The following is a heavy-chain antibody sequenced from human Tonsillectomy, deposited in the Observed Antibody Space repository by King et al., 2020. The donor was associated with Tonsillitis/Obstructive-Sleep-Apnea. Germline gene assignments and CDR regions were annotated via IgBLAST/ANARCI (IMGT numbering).Heavy chain of an antibody. Sequence: VQLVESGGGLVQPGGSLRLSCAASGFTFSRYAMHWVRQAPGKGLEYVSAISSNGGSIYYADSVKGRFIISRDNSKNTLYLQMGSLRAEDMAVYYCAREDYGVWGSNDYWGQGTLVTVSS. J-gene: IGHJ4*02. CDR1: GFTFSRYA. D-gene: IGHD3-16*01. V-gene: IGHV3-64*07. CDR2: ISSNGGSI. CDR3: AREDYGVWGSNDY.